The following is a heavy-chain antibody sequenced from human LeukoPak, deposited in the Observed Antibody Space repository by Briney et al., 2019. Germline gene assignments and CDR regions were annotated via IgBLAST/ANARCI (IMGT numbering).Heavy chain of an antibody. V-gene: IGHV3-48*01. J-gene: IGHJ4*02. Sequence: PGGSLRLSCAASGFTFSSYNMNWVRQAPGKGLEWVSYITSSSSTIYYADSVKGRFTISRDNDKNSLYPQMNSLRAEDTAVYYCARRCSSASCYDYWGQGTLVTVSS. CDR3: ARRCSSASCYDY. CDR1: GFTFSSYN. CDR2: ITSSSSTI. D-gene: IGHD2-2*01.